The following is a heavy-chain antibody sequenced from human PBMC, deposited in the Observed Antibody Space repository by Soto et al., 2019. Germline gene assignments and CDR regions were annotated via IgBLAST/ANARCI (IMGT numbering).Heavy chain of an antibody. CDR3: ARDSINCSSTSCYVGWFDP. CDR2: IYYSGST. D-gene: IGHD2-2*01. V-gene: IGHV4-39*07. Sequence: SETLSLTCTVSGGSISSSSYYWGWIRQPPGKGLEWIGSIYYSGSTYYNPSLKSRVTISVDTSKNQFSLKLSSVTAADTAVYYCARDSINCSSTSCYVGWFDPWGQGTLVTVSS. CDR1: GGSISSSSYY. J-gene: IGHJ5*02.